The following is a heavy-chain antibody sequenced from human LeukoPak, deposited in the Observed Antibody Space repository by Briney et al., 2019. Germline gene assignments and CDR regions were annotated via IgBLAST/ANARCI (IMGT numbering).Heavy chain of an antibody. CDR2: IYYSGST. J-gene: IGHJ6*02. V-gene: IGHV4-59*08. CDR1: GGSISSYY. Sequence: SETLSLTCTVSGGSISSYYWSWIRQPPGKGLEWIGYIYYSGSTNYNPSLKSRVTISVDTSKNQFSLKLSSVTAADTAVYYCARSPYYYGMDVWGQGTTVTVSS. CDR3: ARSPYYYGMDV.